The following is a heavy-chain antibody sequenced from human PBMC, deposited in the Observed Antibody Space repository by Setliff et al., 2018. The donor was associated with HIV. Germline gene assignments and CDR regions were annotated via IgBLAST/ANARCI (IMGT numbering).Heavy chain of an antibody. V-gene: IGHV1-24*01. CDR2: FDPEDGET. CDR3: ATRIRDGHRGYGYFDF. D-gene: IGHD5-12*01. Sequence: GASVKVSCKVSGYTLTELSMHWVRQAPGKGLEWMGGFDPEDGETIYAQKFQGRVTITRDASASTAYMELSSLRPEDTAVYYCATRIRDGHRGYGYFDFWGQGTLVTVSS. J-gene: IGHJ4*02. CDR1: GYTLTELS.